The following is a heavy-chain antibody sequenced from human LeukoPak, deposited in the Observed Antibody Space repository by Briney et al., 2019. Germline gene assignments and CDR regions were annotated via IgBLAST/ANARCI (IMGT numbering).Heavy chain of an antibody. CDR1: GYSFTGYY. Sequence: ASVKVSCKASGYSFTGYYMHWVRQAPGQGLEWMGWINPNSGGTNYAQKFQGRVTMTRDTSISTAYMELSRLRSDDTAVYYCARDLFELADAFDIWGQGAMVTVSS. J-gene: IGHJ3*02. D-gene: IGHD1-7*01. CDR3: ARDLFELADAFDI. V-gene: IGHV1-2*02. CDR2: INPNSGGT.